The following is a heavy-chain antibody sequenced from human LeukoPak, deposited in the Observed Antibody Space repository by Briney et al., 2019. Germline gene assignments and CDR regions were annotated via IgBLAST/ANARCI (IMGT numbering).Heavy chain of an antibody. D-gene: IGHD5-18*01. CDR2: IKQDGSEK. Sequence: GGSLRPSCAASEFTFSTYWMSWVRQAPGKGLEWVANIKQDGSEKYYVDSVRGRFAISRDNAKNSLYLQMNSLRAEDTAVYYCARISKGGYKSGRRDPPYYFDYWGQGTLVTVSS. J-gene: IGHJ4*02. CDR1: EFTFSTYW. V-gene: IGHV3-7*03. CDR3: ARISKGGYKSGRRDPPYYFDY.